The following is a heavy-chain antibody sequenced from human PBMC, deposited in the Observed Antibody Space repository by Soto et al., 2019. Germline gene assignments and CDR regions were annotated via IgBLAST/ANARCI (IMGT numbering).Heavy chain of an antibody. V-gene: IGHV1-8*01. D-gene: IGHD3-10*01. J-gene: IGHJ6*02. CDR2: MNPNSGNT. Sequence: ASVKVSCKASGYTFTSYDINWVRQATGQGLGWMGWMNPNSGNTGYAQKFQGRVTMTRNTSISTAYMELSSLRSEDTAVYYCARGGLTYGSGTYGMDVWGQGTTVTVSS. CDR1: GYTFTSYD. CDR3: ARGGLTYGSGTYGMDV.